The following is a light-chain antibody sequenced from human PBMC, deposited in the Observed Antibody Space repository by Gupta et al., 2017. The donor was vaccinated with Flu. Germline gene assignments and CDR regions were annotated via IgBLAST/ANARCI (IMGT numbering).Light chain of an antibody. V-gene: IGLV1-40*01. J-gene: IGLJ3*02. Sequence: QSVLTQPPSVSGAPGQRVTISCTGSSSNIGAGSDEHWYQQLPGTAPKLLIYGDRYRPSGVPDRFSGSKSGTSASLAITGLQAEDEADYYCQSYDISLSASVFGGGTRLTVL. CDR1: SSNIGAGSD. CDR3: QSYDISLSASV. CDR2: GDR.